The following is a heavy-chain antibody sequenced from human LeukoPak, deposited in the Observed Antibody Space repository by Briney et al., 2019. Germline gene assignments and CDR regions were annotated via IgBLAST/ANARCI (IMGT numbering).Heavy chain of an antibody. D-gene: IGHD2-21*02. J-gene: IGHJ4*02. V-gene: IGHV3-30*18. CDR2: ISSDGSNK. Sequence: GGSLRLSCAASGFTLSTYRMHGVRQAPGKEVEGVAVISSDGSNKFYADSVKGRFTISRDGSKNTLYLQMNSLRPDDTAVYFCAKPQVTANWYYFHYWGQGTLVTVSS. CDR1: GFTLSTYR. CDR3: AKPQVTANWYYFHY.